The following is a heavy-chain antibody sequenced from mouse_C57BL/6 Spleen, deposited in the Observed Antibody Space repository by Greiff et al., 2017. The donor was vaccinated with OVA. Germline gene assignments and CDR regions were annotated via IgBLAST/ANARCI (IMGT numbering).Heavy chain of an antibody. CDR1: GYTFTSYW. Sequence: QVQLKQSGAELVKPGASVKLSCKASGYTFTSYWMHWVKQRPGQGLEWIGMIHPNSGSTNYNEKFKSKATLTVDKSSSTAYMQLSSLTSEDSAVYYCARYYYDYEDYAMDYWGQGTSVTVSS. CDR2: IHPNSGST. CDR3: ARYYYDYEDYAMDY. J-gene: IGHJ4*01. D-gene: IGHD2-4*01. V-gene: IGHV1-64*01.